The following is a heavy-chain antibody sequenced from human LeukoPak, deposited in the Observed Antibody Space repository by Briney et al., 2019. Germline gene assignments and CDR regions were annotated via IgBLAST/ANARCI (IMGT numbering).Heavy chain of an antibody. D-gene: IGHD4-17*01. CDR2: IYSGSST. V-gene: IGHV3-53*04. J-gene: IGHJ6*02. CDR1: GFTVSSNY. CDR3: ARERYGDYPYYYYGMAV. Sequence: GGSLRLSCAASGFTVSSNYMSWVRQAPGKGLEWVSVIYSGSSTYYADSVEGRFTISRHNSKNTPYLQMNSLRAEDTAVYYCARERYGDYPYYYYGMAVWGQGTTVTVSS.